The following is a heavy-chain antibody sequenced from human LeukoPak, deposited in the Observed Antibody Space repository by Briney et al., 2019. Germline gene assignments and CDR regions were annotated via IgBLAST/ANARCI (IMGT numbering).Heavy chain of an antibody. J-gene: IGHJ4*02. V-gene: IGHV1-69*04. Sequence: SVKVSCKASGGTFSSYAISWVRQAPGQGLEWMGRIIPILGIANYAQKFQGRVTITADKSTSTAYMELSSLRSEDTAVYYCARDFPSHIVVVTAILDWGQRTLVTVSS. CDR2: IIPILGIA. CDR3: ARDFPSHIVVVTAILD. CDR1: GGTFSSYA. D-gene: IGHD2-21*02.